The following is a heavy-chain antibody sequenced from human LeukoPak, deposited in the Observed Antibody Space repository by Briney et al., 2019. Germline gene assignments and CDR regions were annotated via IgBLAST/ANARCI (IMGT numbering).Heavy chain of an antibody. CDR2: MNPNSGNT. Sequence: GASVKVSCKASGYTFTSYDINWVRQATGQGLEWMGWMNPNSGNTGYAQKFQGRVTMTRNTSISTAYMELSSLRSEDTAVYYCATITMVRGTSGYYYGMDVWGQGTTVTVSS. D-gene: IGHD3-10*01. J-gene: IGHJ6*02. CDR3: ATITMVRGTSGYYYGMDV. V-gene: IGHV1-8*01. CDR1: GYTFTSYD.